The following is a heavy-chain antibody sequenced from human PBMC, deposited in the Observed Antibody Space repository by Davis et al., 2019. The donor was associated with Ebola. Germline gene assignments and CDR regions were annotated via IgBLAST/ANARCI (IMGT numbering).Heavy chain of an antibody. J-gene: IGHJ4*02. D-gene: IGHD6-19*01. CDR2: IKHDGSEK. Sequence: PGGSLRLSCAASGFTFSSYWMSWVRQAPGKGLEWVANIKHDGSEKYYVDSVKGRFTISRDNAKNSLYLQMNSLRAEDTAVYYCARAAGYSSFDYWGQGTLVTVSS. CDR3: ARAAGYSSFDY. V-gene: IGHV3-7*01. CDR1: GFTFSSYW.